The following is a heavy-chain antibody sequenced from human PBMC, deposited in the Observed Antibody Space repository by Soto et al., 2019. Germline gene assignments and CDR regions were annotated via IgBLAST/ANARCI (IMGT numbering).Heavy chain of an antibody. D-gene: IGHD6-13*01. Sequence: QVQLVQSGAEVKKPGSSVKVSCKASGGTFSSYAISWVRQAPGQGLEWMGGIIPIFGTANYAQKFQGRVTITEDESTSTAYMELSSLRSEDTSVYYCARGSSVAAAGTEWYFDLWGRGTLVTVSS. CDR2: IIPIFGTA. J-gene: IGHJ2*01. V-gene: IGHV1-69*01. CDR3: ARGSSVAAAGTEWYFDL. CDR1: GGTFSSYA.